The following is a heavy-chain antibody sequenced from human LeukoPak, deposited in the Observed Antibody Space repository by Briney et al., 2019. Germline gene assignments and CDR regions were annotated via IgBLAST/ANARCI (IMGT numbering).Heavy chain of an antibody. CDR3: AKRGVVIRGILVIGYHQEAYHYDF. CDR2: ISERGGRA. D-gene: IGHD3-10*01. CDR1: GISLTNYA. Sequence: PRGSLRLSCVVSGISLTNYAMTWVRQAPGKGLEWVSYISERGGRATYADSVKGRFTISRDTSLNTLYLQMNNLRAEDTAVYFCAKRGVVIRGILVIGYHQEAYHYDFWGQGVLVTVSS. V-gene: IGHV3-23*01. J-gene: IGHJ4*02.